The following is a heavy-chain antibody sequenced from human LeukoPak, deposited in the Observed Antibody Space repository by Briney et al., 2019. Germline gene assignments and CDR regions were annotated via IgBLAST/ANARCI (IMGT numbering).Heavy chain of an antibody. D-gene: IGHD3-22*01. CDR1: GFTFSNAW. V-gene: IGHV3-15*01. CDR2: IKSKTDGGTT. CDR3: TSPTTPSYYYDSSGYYNRDY. J-gene: IGHJ4*02. Sequence: PGGSLRLSCAASGFTFSNAWMSWVRQAPGKGLEWVGRIKSKTDGGTTDYAAPVKGGFTISRDDSKNTLYLQMNSLKAEDTAVYYCTSPTTPSYYYDSSGYYNRDYWGQGTLVTVSS.